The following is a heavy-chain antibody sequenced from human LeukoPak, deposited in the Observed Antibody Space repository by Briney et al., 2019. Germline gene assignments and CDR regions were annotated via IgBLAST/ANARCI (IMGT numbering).Heavy chain of an antibody. CDR1: GGSISGYY. D-gene: IGHD3-16*01. J-gene: IGHJ4*02. CDR2: IFYSGST. Sequence: SETLSLTCTVSGGSISGYYWSWIRQPPGKGLEWIGYIFYSGSTNSNPSLKSRVTISVDTSKNQFSLKPSSVTAADTAVYYCARHLTVMSRYYFDYWGQGTLVTVSS. V-gene: IGHV4-59*08. CDR3: ARHLTVMSRYYFDY.